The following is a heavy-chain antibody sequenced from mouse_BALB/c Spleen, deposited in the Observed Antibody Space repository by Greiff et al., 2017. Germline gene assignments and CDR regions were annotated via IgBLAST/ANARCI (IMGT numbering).Heavy chain of an antibody. CDR2: ISSGGGST. V-gene: IGHV5-12-1*01. D-gene: IGHD1-3*01. J-gene: IGHJ3*01. CDR1: GFAFSSYD. CDR3: ARHHKGFAY. Sequence: DVHLVEYGGGLVKPGGSLKLSCAASGFAFSSYDMSWVRQTPEKRLEWVAYISSGGGSTYYPDTVKGRFTISRDNAKNTLYLQMSSLKSEDTAMYYCARHHKGFAYWGQGTLVTVSA.